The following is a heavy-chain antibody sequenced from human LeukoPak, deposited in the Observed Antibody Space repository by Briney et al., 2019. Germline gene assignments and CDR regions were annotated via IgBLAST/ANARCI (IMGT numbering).Heavy chain of an antibody. V-gene: IGHV1-8*01. J-gene: IGHJ5*02. CDR3: AGGWEPYDYFFDP. CDR2: MNPNSGNT. D-gene: IGHD5-12*01. Sequence: ASVKVSCKASGYSFTDYDINWVRQTTGQGLEWMGWMNPNSGNTDYAQNFQGRVTMTRDTSISTAYMELGGLRSEDTAIYYCAGGWEPYDYFFDPWGQGTLVIVSS. CDR1: GYSFTDYD.